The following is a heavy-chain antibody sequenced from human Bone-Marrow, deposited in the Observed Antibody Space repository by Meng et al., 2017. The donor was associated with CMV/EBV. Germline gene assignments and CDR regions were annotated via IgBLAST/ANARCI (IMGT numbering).Heavy chain of an antibody. CDR1: GHTLTTYG. D-gene: IGHD3-10*01. CDR3: ARDLGGGFGEDLSRYYYAMDV. CDR2: ISAQNDNT. J-gene: IGHJ6*02. V-gene: IGHV1-18*01. Sequence: ASVKVSCKTSGHTLTTYGISWVRQAPGQGLEWLGWISAQNDNTNYAPRLQDRLTMTTDTSTSTAYMEPRSLRSDDTAVYYCARDLGGGFGEDLSRYYYAMDVWGQGTTVTVSS.